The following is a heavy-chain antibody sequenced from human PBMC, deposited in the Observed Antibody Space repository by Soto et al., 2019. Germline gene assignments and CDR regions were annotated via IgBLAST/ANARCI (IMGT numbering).Heavy chain of an antibody. J-gene: IGHJ4*02. CDR2: ISAYNGNT. D-gene: IGHD6-13*01. V-gene: IGHV1-18*01. CDR1: GYTFTSYD. Sequence: ASVKVSCKASGYTFTSYDINWVRQAPGQGLEWMGWISAYNGNTNYAQKLQGRVTMTTATSTSTAYMELRSLRSDDTAVYYCARDPPTIASAGREDYWGQGTLVTVSS. CDR3: ARDPPTIASAGREDY.